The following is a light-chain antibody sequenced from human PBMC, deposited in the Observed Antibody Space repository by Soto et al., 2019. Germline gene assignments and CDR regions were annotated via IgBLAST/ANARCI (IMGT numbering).Light chain of an antibody. V-gene: IGLV2-14*01. CDR3: GAWDSSLDVYV. CDR1: SSDVGGYNY. J-gene: IGLJ1*01. CDR2: EVS. Sequence: QSALTQPASVSGSPGQSITISCTGTSSDVGGYNYVSWYQQHPGKAPKLMIYEVSNRPSGVSNRFSGSKSGNTASLTISGLQTGDEGDYSCGAWDSSLDVYVFGGGTKLTVL.